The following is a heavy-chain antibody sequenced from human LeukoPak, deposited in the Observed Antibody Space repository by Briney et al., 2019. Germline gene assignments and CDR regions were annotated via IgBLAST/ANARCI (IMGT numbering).Heavy chain of an antibody. CDR2: INSDGSDT. CDR1: GFTFSRYW. CDR3: ARVGPIKLVATIKYYYMDV. D-gene: IGHD5-12*01. Sequence: GGSLTLSCAASGFTFSRYWMHWVRQAPGKGPVWVSRINSDGSDTSYADSVKGRFTVSRDNAKNSLYLQMNSLRAEDTAVYYCARVGPIKLVATIKYYYMDVWGKGTTVTVSS. V-gene: IGHV3-74*01. J-gene: IGHJ6*03.